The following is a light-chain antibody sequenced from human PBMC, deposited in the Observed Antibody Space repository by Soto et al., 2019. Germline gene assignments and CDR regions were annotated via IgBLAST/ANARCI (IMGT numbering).Light chain of an antibody. J-gene: IGLJ1*01. CDR3: SSYAGSNNYV. CDR1: SSDVGGYNY. CDR2: EVS. V-gene: IGLV2-8*01. Sequence: QSALTQPRSVSGSPGQSVTISCTGTSSDVGGYNYVSWYQQHPGKAPKLIVYEVSKRPSGVPDRFSGSKSGNTASLTVSGLQAEDEADYYCSSYAGSNNYVFGTGTKVTVL.